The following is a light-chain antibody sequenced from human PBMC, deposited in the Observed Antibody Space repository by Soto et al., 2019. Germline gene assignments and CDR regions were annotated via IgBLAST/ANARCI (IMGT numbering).Light chain of an antibody. V-gene: IGKV3-11*01. J-gene: IGKJ5*01. CDR3: QQRSNWPPIT. Sequence: EIVMKQSPATLSVSPGERATLSCRASQSVSGDYLAWYQQKPGQAPRLLIYGASNRATGIPARFSGSGSGTDFTLTISSLEPEDFAVYYCQQRSNWPPITFGQGTRLEIK. CDR2: GAS. CDR1: QSVSGDY.